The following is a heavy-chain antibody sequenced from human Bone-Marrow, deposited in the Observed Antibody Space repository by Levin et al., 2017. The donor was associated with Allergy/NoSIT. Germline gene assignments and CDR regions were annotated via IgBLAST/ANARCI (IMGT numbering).Heavy chain of an antibody. CDR3: AREPVRGDGYLDP. V-gene: IGHV5-10-1*01. CDR1: GYSFTSHW. J-gene: IGHJ5*02. D-gene: IGHD6-25*01. Sequence: GGSLRLSCKGSGYSFTSHWISWVRQMPGKGLQWMGRIDPIDSYTNYSPSFQGHVTMSVDKSINTAYLQWTSLKASDTAMYYCAREPVRGDGYLDPWGQGTQVTVSS. CDR2: IDPIDSYT.